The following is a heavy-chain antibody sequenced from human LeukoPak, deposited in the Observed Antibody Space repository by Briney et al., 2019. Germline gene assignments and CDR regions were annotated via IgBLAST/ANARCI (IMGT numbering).Heavy chain of an antibody. D-gene: IGHD1-26*01. V-gene: IGHV3-23*01. CDR3: AKGQRWESPHYLDS. CDR2: ISASGGST. J-gene: IGHJ4*02. CDR1: GFTFSSSA. Sequence: GGSLRFSCAASGFTFSSSAMSWVRQVPGKGLEWVSGISASGGSTYYADSVRGRFTISRDNSKNTLYVQMSSLRDEDTAVYYCAKGQRWESPHYLDSWGQGTLVTVSS.